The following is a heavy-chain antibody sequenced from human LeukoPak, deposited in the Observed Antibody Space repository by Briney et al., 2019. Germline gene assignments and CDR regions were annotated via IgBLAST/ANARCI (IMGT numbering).Heavy chain of an antibody. CDR1: GFTFSSYA. J-gene: IGHJ5*02. CDR2: ISGSGGST. D-gene: IGHD3-10*01. Sequence: GGSLRLSCAASGFTFSSYAMSWVRQAPGKGLEWGSAISGSGGSTYYADSVKGRFTISRDNSKNTLYLQMNSLRAEDTAVYYCAKARVLLGINWFDPWGQGSLVTVSS. CDR3: AKARVLLGINWFDP. V-gene: IGHV3-23*01.